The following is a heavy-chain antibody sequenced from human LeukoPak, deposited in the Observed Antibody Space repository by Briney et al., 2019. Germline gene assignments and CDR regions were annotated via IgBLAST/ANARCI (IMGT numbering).Heavy chain of an antibody. V-gene: IGHV3-33*01. CDR2: IWYDGSNK. Sequence: SGGSLRLSCAASGFTFSSYGMHWVRQAPGKGLEWVAVIWYDGSNKYYADSVKGRFTISRDNSKNTLYLQMNSLRAEDTAVYYCAREVASIVGATRGWFDPWGQGTLVTVSS. CDR1: GFTFSSYG. J-gene: IGHJ5*02. D-gene: IGHD1-26*01. CDR3: AREVASIVGATRGWFDP.